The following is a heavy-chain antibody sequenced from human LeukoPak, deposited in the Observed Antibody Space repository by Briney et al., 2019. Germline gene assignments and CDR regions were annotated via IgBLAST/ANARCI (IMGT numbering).Heavy chain of an antibody. CDR2: VSGSGDNT. D-gene: IGHD2-15*01. J-gene: IGHJ4*02. CDR3: ARDPVYCSGGSCYSRGFDY. Sequence: PGGSLRLSCAASGFIFSSYAMTWVRQAPGKGPEWVSVVSGSGDNTYYADSVKGRFTISRDNSKNTLYPQMNSLRAEDTAVYYCARDPVYCSGGSCYSRGFDYWGQGTLVTVSS. V-gene: IGHV3-23*01. CDR1: GFIFSSYA.